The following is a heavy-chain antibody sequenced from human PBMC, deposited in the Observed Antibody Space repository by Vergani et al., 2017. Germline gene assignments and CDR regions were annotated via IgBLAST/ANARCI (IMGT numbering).Heavy chain of an antibody. D-gene: IGHD3-16*01. CDR1: GYSLSRGYY. CDR2: VFHSGSA. Sequence: QVQLQESGPGLVKPSETLSLTCSVSGYSLSRGYYWGWIRQPPGKGLEWIATVFHSGSAYYNPSLRRRVTISVETSKNQFSLRLTTLTAADTAVYYCARQFWGSQGVGAFETWGRGTEVAVSS. CDR3: ARQFWGSQGVGAFET. V-gene: IGHV4-38-2*02. J-gene: IGHJ3*02.